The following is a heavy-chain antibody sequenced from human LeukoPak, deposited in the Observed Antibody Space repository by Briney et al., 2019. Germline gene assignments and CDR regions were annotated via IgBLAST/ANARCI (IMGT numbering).Heavy chain of an antibody. CDR3: ARDLGQYYDTSDNWFDP. J-gene: IGHJ5*02. Sequence: GGSRRLAWAAAGFTFSNYWMHWVRQAPGKGLGWVSRINSDGINTSYADSVKGRFTISRDNAKNTLNLQMNSLRAEDTAVYYCARDLGQYYDTSDNWFDPWGQGTLVTVSS. D-gene: IGHD3-22*01. CDR2: INSDGINT. V-gene: IGHV3-74*01. CDR1: GFTFSNYW.